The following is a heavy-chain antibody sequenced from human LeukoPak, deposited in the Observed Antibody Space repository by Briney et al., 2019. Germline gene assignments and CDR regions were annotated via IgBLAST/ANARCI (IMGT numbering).Heavy chain of an antibody. CDR3: VKGLDYSSSQMDS. V-gene: IGHV3-74*01. CDR2: INSDGSSI. CDR1: GFTFSSHW. Sequence: GGSLRLSCAASGFTFSSHWMHWVRQAPGKGLVWVSRINSDGSSISYADSVKGRFTISRDNAKNTLYLQMNSLRAEDTAVYYCVKGLDYSSSQMDSWGQGTLVTVSS. J-gene: IGHJ4*02. D-gene: IGHD6-6*01.